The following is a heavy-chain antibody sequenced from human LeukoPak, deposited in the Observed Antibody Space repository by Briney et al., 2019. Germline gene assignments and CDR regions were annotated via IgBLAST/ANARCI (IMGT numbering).Heavy chain of an antibody. CDR3: ARDYDYGDYPGY. CDR2: INTDGSSA. J-gene: IGHJ4*02. CDR1: GFTFSSYA. Sequence: RGSLRLSCAASGFTFSSYAMSWVRQAPGKGLEWVSHINTDGSSATYADSVKGRFTISRDNAKNSLYLQMNSLRAEDTALYYCARDYDYGDYPGYWGQGTLVTVSS. V-gene: IGHV3-74*01. D-gene: IGHD4-17*01.